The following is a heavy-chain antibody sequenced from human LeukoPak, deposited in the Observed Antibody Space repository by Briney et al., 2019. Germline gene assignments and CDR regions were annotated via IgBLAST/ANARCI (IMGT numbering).Heavy chain of an antibody. Sequence: SETLSLTCLVSNHSIIETDDWGWIRQPPGNGLEWVGSFFDSASTHYTPSLKSRVTIWLERSNNQLSLTKTSVTASDTAVYHCVRVLDSGNTWYFFDLWGQGIRVVVS. D-gene: IGHD1-1*01. CDR3: VRVLDSGNTWYFFDL. V-gene: IGHV4-38-2*02. J-gene: IGHJ4*02. CDR2: FFDSAST. CDR1: NHSIIETDD.